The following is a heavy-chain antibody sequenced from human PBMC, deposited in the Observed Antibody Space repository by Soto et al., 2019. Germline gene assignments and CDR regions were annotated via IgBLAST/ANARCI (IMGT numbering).Heavy chain of an antibody. CDR3: AKVGNHSSSWSEQRYYFDY. D-gene: IGHD6-13*01. CDR2: IPHDGSTK. J-gene: IGHJ4*02. Sequence: LRLSCAASGFTFSSYAMHWVRQAPGKGLEWVAVIPHDGSTKYYAGSVKGRFTISRDNSENTVYLQMNSLRGEDTAVYYCAKVGNHSSSWSEQRYYFDYWGQGTLVTVSS. V-gene: IGHV3-30-3*01. CDR1: GFTFSSYA.